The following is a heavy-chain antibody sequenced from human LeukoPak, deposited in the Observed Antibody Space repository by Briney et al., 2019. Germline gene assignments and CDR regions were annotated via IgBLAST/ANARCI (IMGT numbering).Heavy chain of an antibody. Sequence: GGSLRLSCAASGFSFSRYSMNWFRQAPGKGLERVSSISSSTRYIFYADSVKGRFTVSRDNAKNSLYLQMNSLRVEDTAVYYCAKDAQWLVPEGYYYYMDVWGKGTTVTVSS. CDR2: ISSSTRYI. D-gene: IGHD6-19*01. CDR3: AKDAQWLVPEGYYYYMDV. V-gene: IGHV3-21*01. J-gene: IGHJ6*03. CDR1: GFSFSRYS.